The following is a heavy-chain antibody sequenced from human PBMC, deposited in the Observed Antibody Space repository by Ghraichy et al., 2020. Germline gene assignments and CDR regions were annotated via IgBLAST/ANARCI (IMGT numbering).Heavy chain of an antibody. CDR3: ARGKNVLRFLEWLLMRRGSRTEHYYYYGMDV. J-gene: IGHJ6*02. Sequence: SQTLSLTCAVYGGSFSGYYWSWIRQPPGKGLEWIGEINHSGSTNYNPSLKSRVTISVDTSKNQFSLKLSSVTAADTAVYYCARGKNVLRFLEWLLMRRGSRTEHYYYYGMDVWGQGTTVTVSS. CDR2: INHSGST. CDR1: GGSFSGYY. D-gene: IGHD3-3*01. V-gene: IGHV4-34*01.